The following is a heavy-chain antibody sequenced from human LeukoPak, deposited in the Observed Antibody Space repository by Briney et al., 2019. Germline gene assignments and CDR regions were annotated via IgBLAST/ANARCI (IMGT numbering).Heavy chain of an antibody. D-gene: IGHD4-23*01. V-gene: IGHV4-38-2*02. CDR3: ARDMRGGNSYYFDS. CDR2: FYHSVST. J-gene: IGHJ4*02. Sequence: SETLSLTCTVSGNSINRGYYWGWIRQPPGKGLEWIGSFYHSVSTYYNPSLKSRVTISVDTSKNQFSLKLSSVTAADTAVYYSARDMRGGNSYYFDSWGQGTLVTVSS. CDR1: GNSINRGYY.